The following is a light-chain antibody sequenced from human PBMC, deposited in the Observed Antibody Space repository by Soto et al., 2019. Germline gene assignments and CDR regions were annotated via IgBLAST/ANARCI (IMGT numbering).Light chain of an antibody. CDR1: QSISSY. V-gene: IGKV1-39*01. CDR3: QQSYSTPRT. Sequence: DIQMTQSPSSLSASVGDRVTITCRASQSISSYLNWYKQKVGKAPRLLIYSASSLQSGVPSRFSGSGSGTNFTLTISSLQPEDFATYYCQQSYSTPRTFGPGTKVDIK. CDR2: SAS. J-gene: IGKJ3*01.